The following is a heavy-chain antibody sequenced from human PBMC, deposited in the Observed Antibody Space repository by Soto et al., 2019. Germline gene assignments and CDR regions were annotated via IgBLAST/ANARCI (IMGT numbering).Heavy chain of an antibody. CDR3: ARDPNYDFWSGYRNKEGTYGMDV. CDR1: GFTFSSYT. D-gene: IGHD3-3*01. Sequence: PGGFLRLSCATSGFTFSSYTMNWVRQAPGKGLEWFSSISSSGTYIYFADSVKGRFTISRDNAQSSLYLQMNSLRVEDTAVYYCARDPNYDFWSGYRNKEGTYGMDVWGQGTTVTVSS. CDR2: ISSSGTYI. V-gene: IGHV3-21*01. J-gene: IGHJ6*02.